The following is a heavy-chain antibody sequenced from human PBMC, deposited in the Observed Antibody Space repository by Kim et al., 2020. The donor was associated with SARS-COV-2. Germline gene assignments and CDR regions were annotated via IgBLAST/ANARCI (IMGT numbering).Heavy chain of an antibody. CDR1: GGSFSGYC. D-gene: IGHD6-19*01. J-gene: IGHJ1*01. Sequence: SETLSLTCAVYGGSFSGYCWSWIRQPPGKGLEWIGEINHSGSTNYNPSLKSRVTISVDTSKNQFSLKLSSVTAADTAVYYCARAATAGTHRGYFQNWGQG. V-gene: IGHV4-34*01. CDR2: INHSGST. CDR3: ARAATAGTHRGYFQN.